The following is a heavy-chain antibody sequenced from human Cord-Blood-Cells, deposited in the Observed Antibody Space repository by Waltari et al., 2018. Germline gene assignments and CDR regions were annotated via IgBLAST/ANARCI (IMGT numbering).Heavy chain of an antibody. CDR1: GFTFSSYW. CDR2: INSDGSST. D-gene: IGHD1-26*01. J-gene: IGHJ4*02. Sequence: EVQLVESGGGLVQPGGSLRLSCAASGFTFSSYWMHWVRQAPGKGLVWGSRINSDGSSTSSAESVKGRFTISSDDAKNTRYLQMNSLRAEDTAVYYCARAGMGATTTDYWGQGTLVTVSS. CDR3: ARAGMGATTTDY. V-gene: IGHV3-74*01.